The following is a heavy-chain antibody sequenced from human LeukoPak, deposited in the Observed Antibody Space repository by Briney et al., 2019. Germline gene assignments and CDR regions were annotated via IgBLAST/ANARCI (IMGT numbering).Heavy chain of an antibody. CDR1: GFTFSDYY. V-gene: IGHV3-11*01. CDR3: AREGNIDDIPLNAFDI. Sequence: GGSLRLSCAASGFTFSDYYMSWIRQAPGKGLEWVSYISSSGSTIYYADSVKGRFTISRDNAKDSLYLQMNSLRAEDTAVYYCAREGNIDDIPLNAFDIWGQGTMVTVSS. J-gene: IGHJ3*02. D-gene: IGHD3-9*01. CDR2: ISSSGSTI.